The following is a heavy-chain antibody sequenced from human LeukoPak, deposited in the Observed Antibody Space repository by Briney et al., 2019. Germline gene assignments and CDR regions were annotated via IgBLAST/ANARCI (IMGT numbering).Heavy chain of an antibody. CDR2: ISSDGRIT. V-gene: IGHV3-64*01. D-gene: IGHD6-19*01. Sequence: PGGSLRLSCEGSGYTFSSYAMHWVRQAPGKGLEYVAAISSDGRITYFANFVKGRFTISRDNSKNTLYLQMGSLRTEDMAVYYCARVCGWYWFDQWGQGTLVTVSS. J-gene: IGHJ5*02. CDR3: ARVCGWYWFDQ. CDR1: GYTFSSYA.